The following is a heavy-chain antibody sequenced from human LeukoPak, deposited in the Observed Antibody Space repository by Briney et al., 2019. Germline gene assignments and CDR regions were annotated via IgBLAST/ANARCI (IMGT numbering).Heavy chain of an antibody. D-gene: IGHD5-12*01. Sequence: PSETLSLTCTVSGGSISSYYWSWIRQPPGKGLEWIGYIYYSGRTNYNPSLKSRVTISVDTSKNQFSLKLSSVTAADTAVYYCARGAISGYVYWGQGTLVTVSS. J-gene: IGHJ4*02. CDR3: ARGAISGYVY. V-gene: IGHV4-59*01. CDR2: IYYSGRT. CDR1: GGSISSYY.